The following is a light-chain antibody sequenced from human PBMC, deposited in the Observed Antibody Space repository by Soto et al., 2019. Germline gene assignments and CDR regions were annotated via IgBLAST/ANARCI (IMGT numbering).Light chain of an antibody. J-gene: IGKJ4*01. CDR1: QSFGSW. CDR2: DAS. Sequence: DIQMTQSPSTLSASVGDRVTITFRATQSFGSWLAWYQQKPGKAPKLLIYDASSLQRGVPSRFSGSGSGSDFTLTISSLQAEDVAVYYCQQYYTTPLTFGGGTKVDNK. CDR3: QQYYTTPLT. V-gene: IGKV1-5*01.